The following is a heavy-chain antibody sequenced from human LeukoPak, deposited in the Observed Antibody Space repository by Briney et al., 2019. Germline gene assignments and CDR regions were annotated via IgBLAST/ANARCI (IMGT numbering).Heavy chain of an antibody. V-gene: IGHV1-2*07. CDR3: ASAFGLGVNRYFDY. J-gene: IGHJ4*02. CDR2: VNPSGGKT. D-gene: IGHD3-16*01. Sequence: ASVKVSCKASGYTFTVFYIHWVRQAPGQGLEWLGWVNPSGGKTVYSHKFQGRVTMTRDTAISTAYMELSRLRTDDTAVYYCASAFGLGVNRYFDYWGQGTLVTVSS. CDR1: GYTFTVFY.